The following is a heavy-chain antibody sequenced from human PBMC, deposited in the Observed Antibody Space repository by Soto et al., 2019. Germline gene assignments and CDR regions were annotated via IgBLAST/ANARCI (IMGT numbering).Heavy chain of an antibody. CDR3: TRAAWFPYLSFY. CDR2: ISSSGSTA. CDR1: GFTFGRFE. Sequence: LRLSCAASGFTFGRFELHWVRQAPGKGLEWISYISSSGSTAYYASSVEGRFTISRDNANNSVYLQMDSLRAEDTALYYCTRAAWFPYLSFYWGQGALVTVSS. V-gene: IGHV3-48*03. J-gene: IGHJ4*02. D-gene: IGHD3-10*01.